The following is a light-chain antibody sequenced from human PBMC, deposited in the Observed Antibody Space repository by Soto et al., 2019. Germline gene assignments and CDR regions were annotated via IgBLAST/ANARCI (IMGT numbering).Light chain of an antibody. Sequence: EIVLTQSPGSLSLSPGQRATLSCRASQSVDTTFFAWYQKKPGQAPRLLIQGASKRATGIPDRFSGSGSGKDFTLIISRLEPEDLEVYYCQQYMSSVTFGQGTKVEIK. J-gene: IGKJ1*01. CDR3: QQYMSSVT. V-gene: IGKV3-20*01. CDR1: QSVDTTF. CDR2: GAS.